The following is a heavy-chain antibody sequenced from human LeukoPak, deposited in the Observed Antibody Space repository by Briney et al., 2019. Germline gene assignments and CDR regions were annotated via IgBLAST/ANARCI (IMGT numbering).Heavy chain of an antibody. D-gene: IGHD6-19*01. CDR3: TRLGGYSSGWDHAT. CDR1: GFTFNGSA. J-gene: IGHJ5*02. Sequence: GGSLRLSCAASGFTFNGSAMHWVRQASGKGLEWVGRIRSKANSYATAYAASVKGRFTISRDDSKNTAYLQMNSLKTEDTAVYYCTRLGGYSSGWDHATWGQGTLVTVSS. CDR2: IRSKANSYAT. V-gene: IGHV3-73*01.